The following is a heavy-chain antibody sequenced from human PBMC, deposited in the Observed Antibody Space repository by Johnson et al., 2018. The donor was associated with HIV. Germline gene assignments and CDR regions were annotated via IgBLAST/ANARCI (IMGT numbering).Heavy chain of an antibody. V-gene: IGHV3-NL1*01. CDR1: EFTFSSYS. CDR3: AKGGYSGCSVCAFDI. CDR2: IYWNGGST. D-gene: IGHD6-19*01. J-gene: IGHJ3*02. Sequence: QVLLVESGGGLVQPGGSLRLSCAASEFTFSSYSMNWVRQAPGKGLEWVSVIYWNGGSTGYGDSVKGRFTISRDSSKNTVYLQMNSLTTEDTAMYYCAKGGYSGCSVCAFDIWGQGTMVNVSS.